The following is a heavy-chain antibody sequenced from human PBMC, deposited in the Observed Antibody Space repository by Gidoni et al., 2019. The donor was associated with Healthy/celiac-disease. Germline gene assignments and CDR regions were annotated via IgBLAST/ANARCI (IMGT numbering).Heavy chain of an antibody. CDR1: GYTFTGYY. V-gene: IGHV1-2*06. D-gene: IGHD3-16*01. Sequence: QVQLVQSGAEVKKPGASVKVSCKASGYTFTGYYMHWVRQAPGQGLEWMGRINPNSGGTNYAQKFQGRVTMTRDTSISTAYMELSRLRSDDTAVYYCARVAYIWGSYPSPPYFDYWGQGTLVTVSS. CDR2: INPNSGGT. CDR3: ARVAYIWGSYPSPPYFDY. J-gene: IGHJ4*02.